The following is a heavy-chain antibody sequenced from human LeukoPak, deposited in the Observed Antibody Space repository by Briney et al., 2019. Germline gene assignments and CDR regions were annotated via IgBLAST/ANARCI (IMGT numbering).Heavy chain of an antibody. CDR3: ATDCSGGSCYPIFDY. CDR1: GFTFSSYS. Sequence: GGFLRLSCAASGFTFSSYSMNWVRQAPGKGLEWVSYISSSSSTIYYADSVKGRFTISRDNAKNSLYLQMNSLRAEDTAVYYCATDCSGGSCYPIFDYWGQGTLVTVSS. CDR2: ISSSSSTI. J-gene: IGHJ4*02. D-gene: IGHD2-15*01. V-gene: IGHV3-48*01.